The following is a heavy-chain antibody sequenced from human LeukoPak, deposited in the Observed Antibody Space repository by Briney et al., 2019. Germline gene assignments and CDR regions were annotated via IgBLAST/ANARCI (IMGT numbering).Heavy chain of an antibody. CDR2: ISGSGGNT. D-gene: IGHD6-13*01. Sequence: GGSLRLSCAATGFNFSNYAMSWVRQAPGKGLEWVSAISGSGGNTYYADSVKGRFTISRDNSKNTLYLQMNSLRAEDTAVYYCAKDYRGGPDYLAAAGYYYGMDVWGHGTTVTVSS. J-gene: IGHJ6*02. CDR3: AKDYRGGPDYLAAAGYYYGMDV. CDR1: GFNFSNYA. V-gene: IGHV3-23*01.